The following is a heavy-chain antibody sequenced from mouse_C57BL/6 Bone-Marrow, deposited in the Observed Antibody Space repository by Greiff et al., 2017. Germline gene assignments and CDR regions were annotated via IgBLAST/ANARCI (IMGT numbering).Heavy chain of an antibody. D-gene: IGHD4-1*01. CDR1: GYAFSSSW. J-gene: IGHJ4*01. CDR3: ARDKINWAMDY. V-gene: IGHV1-82*01. Sequence: QVQLQQSGPELVKPGASVKISCKASGYAFSSSWMNWVKQRPGKGLEWIGRMYPGDGDTNYNGKFKGKATLTADKSSSTAYMQLSSLTSEDSAVYFCARDKINWAMDYWGQGTSVTVSS. CDR2: MYPGDGDT.